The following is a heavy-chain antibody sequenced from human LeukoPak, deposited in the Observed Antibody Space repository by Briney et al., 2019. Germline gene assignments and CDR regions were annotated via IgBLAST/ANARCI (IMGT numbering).Heavy chain of an antibody. CDR1: GFTVSSNY. V-gene: IGHV3-53*04. CDR3: ARSRFIAAPGFGGFDY. J-gene: IGHJ4*02. Sequence: GGSLRLSCAASGFTVSSNYMSWVRQAPGKGLEWVSVIYSGGSTYYADSVKGRFTISRHNSKNTLYLQMNSLRAEDTAVYYCARSRFIAAPGFGGFDYWGQGTPVTVAS. CDR2: IYSGGST. D-gene: IGHD6-13*01.